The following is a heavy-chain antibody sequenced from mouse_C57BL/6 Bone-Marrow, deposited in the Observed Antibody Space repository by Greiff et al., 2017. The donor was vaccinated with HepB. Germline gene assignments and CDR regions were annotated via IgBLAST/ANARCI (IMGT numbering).Heavy chain of an antibody. D-gene: IGHD1-1*01. V-gene: IGHV14-2*01. Sequence: EVQLQQSGAELVKPGASVKLSCTASGFNIKDYYMHWVKQRTEQGLEWIGRIDPEVGETKYAPKFQGKATITADTSSNTAYLQLSSLTSEDTAVYYCARLDITTVVATNYFDYWGQGTTLTVSS. CDR3: ARLDITTVVATNYFDY. CDR2: IDPEVGET. CDR1: GFNIKDYY. J-gene: IGHJ2*01.